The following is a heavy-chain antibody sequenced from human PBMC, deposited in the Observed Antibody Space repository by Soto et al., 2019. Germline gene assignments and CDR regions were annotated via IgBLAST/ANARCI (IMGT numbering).Heavy chain of an antibody. CDR1: GVSIDKYY. CDR3: ARGIQPPTLYPWDV. Sequence: SETLSLTCNVSGVSIDKYYWTWIRQSPGRGLEWIGYIFYSGGTNYNPSLKSRVTISADVSKSLVSLKMTSVSAADTALYYCARGIQPPTLYPWDVWGQGTPVTVSS. J-gene: IGHJ6*01. CDR2: IFYSGGT. D-gene: IGHD2-2*02. V-gene: IGHV4-59*01.